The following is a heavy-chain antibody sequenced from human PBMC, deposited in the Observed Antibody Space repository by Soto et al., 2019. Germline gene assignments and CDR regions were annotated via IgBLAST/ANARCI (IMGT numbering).Heavy chain of an antibody. CDR1: GGSISGGGYY. V-gene: IGHV4-39*01. D-gene: IGHD2-8*01. Sequence: SETLCLTCTVSGGSISGGGYYWGWIRQPPGKGLEWIGSIYYSGSTYYNPSLKSRVTISVDTSKNQFSLKLSSVTAADTAVYYCATTRKMVGPWGQGTLVTVSS. CDR2: IYYSGST. CDR3: ATTRKMVGP. J-gene: IGHJ5*02.